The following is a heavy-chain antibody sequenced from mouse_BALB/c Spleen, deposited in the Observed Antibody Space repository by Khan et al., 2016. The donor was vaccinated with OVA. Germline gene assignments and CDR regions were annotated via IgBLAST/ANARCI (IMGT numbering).Heavy chain of an antibody. D-gene: IGHD2-3*01. V-gene: IGHV9-2-1*01. CDR1: GYTFTDYS. CDR3: ARYDGYYGWFAY. Sequence: QIQLVQSGPELKKPGETVKISCKASGYTFTDYSMHWVKQAPGKGLNYMGLINTESGEPIYADDFKGRFAFSLDTSASTAYLQINNLKNEDTATYFCARYDGYYGWFAYWGQGTLVTVSA. J-gene: IGHJ3*01. CDR2: INTESGEP.